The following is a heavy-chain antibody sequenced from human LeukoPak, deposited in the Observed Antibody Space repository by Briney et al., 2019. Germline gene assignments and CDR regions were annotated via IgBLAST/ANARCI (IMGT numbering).Heavy chain of an antibody. V-gene: IGHV1-58*01. D-gene: IGHD5-24*01. CDR2: IVVGSGNT. J-gene: IGHJ4*02. CDR3: AAGGVVWLQFAFFHGPFDY. Sequence: SVKVSCKASGFTFTSSAVQWVRQARGQRLEWIGWIVVGSGNTNYAQKFQERVTITRDMSTSTAYMELSSLRSEDTAVYYCAAGGVVWLQFAFFHGPFDYWGQGTLVTVSS. CDR1: GFTFTSSA.